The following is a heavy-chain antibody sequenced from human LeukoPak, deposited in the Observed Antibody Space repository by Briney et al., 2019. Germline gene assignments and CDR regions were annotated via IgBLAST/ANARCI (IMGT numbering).Heavy chain of an antibody. CDR3: ARAPWFDP. CDR2: TYTSGGT. CDR1: GGSINDGYYY. V-gene: IGHV4-61*02. J-gene: IGHJ5*02. Sequence: PSQTLSLTCTVSGGSINDGYYYWNWIRQPAGKGLEWIGRTYTSGGTNYNPSLKSRVTISVDTSKNQFSLKLSSVTAADTAVYYCARAPWFDPWGQGTLVTVSS.